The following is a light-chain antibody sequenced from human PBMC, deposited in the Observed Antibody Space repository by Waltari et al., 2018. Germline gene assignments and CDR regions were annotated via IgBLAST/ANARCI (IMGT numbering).Light chain of an antibody. CDR3: AAWDDSLRAVV. CDR2: SNE. Sequence: QSVLTQPPSASGTPGPRVTISVSGSTSNVRVNHVTWYQQLPGAASEVLIYSNEQRPSGVPDRISGSKSGTSASLAISGLQSEDEAHYYCAAWDDSLRAVVFGGGTKVTVL. V-gene: IGLV1-47*02. J-gene: IGLJ2*01. CDR1: TSNVRVNH.